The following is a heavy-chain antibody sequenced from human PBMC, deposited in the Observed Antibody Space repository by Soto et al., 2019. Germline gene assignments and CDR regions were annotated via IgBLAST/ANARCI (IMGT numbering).Heavy chain of an antibody. V-gene: IGHV3-30*18. Sequence: GGSLRLSCAASGFTFSSYGMHWVRQAPGKGLEWAAVISYDGSNKYYADSVKGRFTISRDNSKNTLYLQMNSLRAEDTAVYYCAKPVKNYYFDYWGQGTLVTVSS. D-gene: IGHD1-7*01. J-gene: IGHJ4*02. CDR2: ISYDGSNK. CDR1: GFTFSSYG. CDR3: AKPVKNYYFDY.